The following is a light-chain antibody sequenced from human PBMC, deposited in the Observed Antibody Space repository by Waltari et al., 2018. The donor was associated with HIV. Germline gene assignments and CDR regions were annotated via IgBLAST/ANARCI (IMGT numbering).Light chain of an antibody. Sequence: QPVLTQPPSASGTPGHGVTISCSGSNPNIGTNSVYWYQHLPGMAHKLLIYRNNRRPSGIPDRFSGSRSGTSASLAISGLRSEDEADYYCATWDDSLIWVFGGGTKLTVL. V-gene: IGLV1-47*01. CDR2: RNN. CDR3: ATWDDSLIWV. J-gene: IGLJ3*02. CDR1: NPNIGTNS.